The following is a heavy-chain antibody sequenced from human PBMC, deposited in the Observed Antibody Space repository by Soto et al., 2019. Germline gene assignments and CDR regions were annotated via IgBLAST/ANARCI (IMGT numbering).Heavy chain of an antibody. CDR3: AREGPNMRYYDTRGSSFDM. Sequence: SESLSLTCTVSGGSVSSPNSYWSWIRQTPGKGLEWIGYLYHSGSTNYNPSLKSRVTISVDTSKNQFSLNLRSVTAADTAIYYCAREGPNMRYYDTRGSSFDMWGQGTLVTVSS. D-gene: IGHD3-22*01. V-gene: IGHV4-61*01. CDR2: LYHSGST. J-gene: IGHJ3*02. CDR1: GGSVSSPNSY.